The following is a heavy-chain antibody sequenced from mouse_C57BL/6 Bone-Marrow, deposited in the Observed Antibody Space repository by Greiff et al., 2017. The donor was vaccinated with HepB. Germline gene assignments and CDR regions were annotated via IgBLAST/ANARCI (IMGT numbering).Heavy chain of an antibody. D-gene: IGHD1-1*01. CDR1: GYTFTSYG. CDR2: IYPRSGNT. CDR3: ARGVYYYGSSLV. V-gene: IGHV1-81*01. Sequence: VQLQQSGAELARPGASVKLSCKASGYTFTSYGISWVKQRTGQGLEWIGEIYPRSGNTYYNEKFKGKATLNADKSSSTAYMELRSLTSEDSAVYFCARGVYYYGSSLVWGTGTTVTVSS. J-gene: IGHJ1*03.